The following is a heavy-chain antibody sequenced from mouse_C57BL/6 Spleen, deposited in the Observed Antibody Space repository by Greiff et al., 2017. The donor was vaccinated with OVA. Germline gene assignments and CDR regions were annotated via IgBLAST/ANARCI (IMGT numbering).Heavy chain of an antibody. V-gene: IGHV5-17*01. J-gene: IGHJ1*03. CDR2: ISSGSSTI. D-gene: IGHD1-1*01. CDR3: ARGYYCGSSYGYFDV. CDR1: GFTFSDYG. Sequence: EVHLVESGGGLVKPGGSLKLSCAASGFTFSDYGMHWVRQAPEKGLEWVAYISSGSSTIYYADTVKGRFTIARDNAKNTLFLQMTSLRSEDTAMYYCARGYYCGSSYGYFDVWGTGTTVTVAS.